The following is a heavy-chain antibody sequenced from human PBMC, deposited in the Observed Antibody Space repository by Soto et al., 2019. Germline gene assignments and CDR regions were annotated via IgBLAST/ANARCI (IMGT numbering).Heavy chain of an antibody. J-gene: IGHJ5*02. CDR1: GGSISSYY. D-gene: IGHD3-10*01. CDR3: ARLLFGAANWFVP. V-gene: IGHV4-59*01. Sequence: PSETLSLTCTVSGGSISSYYWSWIRQPPGKGLEWIGYIYYSGSTNYNPSLKSRVTISVDTSKNQFSLKLSSVTAADTAVYYCARLLFGAANWFVPWGQGTLVTVSS. CDR2: IYYSGST.